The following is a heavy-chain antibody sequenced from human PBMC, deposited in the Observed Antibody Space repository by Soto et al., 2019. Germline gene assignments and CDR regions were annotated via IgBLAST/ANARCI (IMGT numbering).Heavy chain of an antibody. V-gene: IGHV3-30*03. D-gene: IGHD5-18*01. CDR2: ISYDGSNK. Sequence: QVQLVESGGGVVQPGRSLRLSCAASGFTFSSYGMHWVRQAPGKGLEWVAVISYDGSNKYYADSVKGRFTISRDNSKNMLYLQMNSLRAEDTAVYYCATDVETAMVTGDYWGQGTLVTVSS. CDR1: GFTFSSYG. J-gene: IGHJ4*02. CDR3: ATDVETAMVTGDY.